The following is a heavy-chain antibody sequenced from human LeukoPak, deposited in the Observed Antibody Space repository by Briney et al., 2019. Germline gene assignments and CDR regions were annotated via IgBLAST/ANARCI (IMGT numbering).Heavy chain of an antibody. V-gene: IGHV4-39*07. D-gene: IGHD5-24*01. CDR1: GGSISSDSYY. Sequence: PSETLSLTCSVSGGSISSDSYYWGWIRQPPGRGLEWIGYIYHSGSAYYNPSLKSRVTISVDTSKNQFSLKLSSVTAADTAVYYCARGKGRDGYKNWGQGTLVTVSS. J-gene: IGHJ4*02. CDR3: ARGKGRDGYKN. CDR2: IYHSGSA.